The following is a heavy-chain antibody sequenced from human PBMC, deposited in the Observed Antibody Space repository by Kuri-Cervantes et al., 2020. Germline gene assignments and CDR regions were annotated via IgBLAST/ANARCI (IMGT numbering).Heavy chain of an antibody. CDR2: ISTRSSYI. Sequence: ETLSLTCAASGFTFGGYSINWVRQAPGKGLEWVSSISTRSSYIYYADSVKGRFTISRDNAKNTLYLQMNSLRAEDTAVYYCARWLLPAGLDLWGQGTLVTVSS. CDR1: GFTFGGYS. J-gene: IGHJ4*02. V-gene: IGHV3-21*01. CDR3: ARWLLPAGLDL. D-gene: IGHD6-19*01.